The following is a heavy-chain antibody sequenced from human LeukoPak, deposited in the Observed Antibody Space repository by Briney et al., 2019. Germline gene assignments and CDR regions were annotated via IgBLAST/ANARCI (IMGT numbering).Heavy chain of an antibody. CDR2: IKQDESEK. J-gene: IGHJ3*02. V-gene: IGHV3-7*01. Sequence: GGSLRLPCAASGFLFSNYWMSWVRQAPGKGLECVAIIKQDESEKYYVDSVKGRFTISRDNAKNSLYLQVNSLRAEDTAVYFDIWGQGTMVTVSS. CDR1: GFLFSNYW. CDR3: I.